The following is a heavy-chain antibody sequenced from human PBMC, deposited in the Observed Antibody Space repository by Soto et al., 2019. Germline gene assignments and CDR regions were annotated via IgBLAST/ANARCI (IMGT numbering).Heavy chain of an antibody. CDR2: ISSSSSYT. CDR3: ATVTRQYYFDY. J-gene: IGHJ4*02. Sequence: QVQLVESGGGLVKPGGSLRLSCAASGFTFSDYYMSWIRKAPGKGLEWVSYISSSSSYTNYADSVKGRFTISRDNAKNSLYLQMNSLRAEDTAVYYCATVTRQYYFDYWGQGTLVTVSS. CDR1: GFTFSDYY. V-gene: IGHV3-11*05. D-gene: IGHD4-4*01.